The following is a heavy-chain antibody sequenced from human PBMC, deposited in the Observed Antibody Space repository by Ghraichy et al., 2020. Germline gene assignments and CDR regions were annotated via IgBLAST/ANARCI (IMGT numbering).Heavy chain of an antibody. Sequence: SETLSLTCTVSDVSVTSTNYYWTWIRQYPGGGLEWIGFRYYSGTTYYNPSLQSRVTISLDTSKNQFSLKLSSVTAADTAVYYCARDTAVTGMGGFDYWGQGTLVTVSS. J-gene: IGHJ4*02. V-gene: IGHV4-31*03. CDR3: ARDTAVTGMGGFDY. CDR1: DVSVTSTNYY. D-gene: IGHD6-19*01. CDR2: RYYSGTT.